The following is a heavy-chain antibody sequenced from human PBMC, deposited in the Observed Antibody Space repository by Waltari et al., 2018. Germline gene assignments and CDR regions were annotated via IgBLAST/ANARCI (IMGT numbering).Heavy chain of an antibody. CDR3: AREREQAIAAAGTNWFDP. CDR1: GCSISRYY. V-gene: IGHV4-4*07. CDR2: IYTSGST. D-gene: IGHD6-13*01. Sequence: QVQLQESGPGLVKPSETLSLTCTVSGCSISRYYWSWIRPPPGQGLEWIGRIYTSGSTNYNPSLKSRVTISVDKSKNQFSLKLSSVTAEDTAVYYCAREREQAIAAAGTNWFDPWGQGTLVTVSS. J-gene: IGHJ5*02.